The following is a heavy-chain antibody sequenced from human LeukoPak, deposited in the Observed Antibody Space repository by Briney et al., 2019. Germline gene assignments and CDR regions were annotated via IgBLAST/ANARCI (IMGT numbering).Heavy chain of an antibody. J-gene: IGHJ4*02. Sequence: ASVKVSRKASGGTFSSYAISWVRQAPGQGLEWMGGIIAIFGTANYAQKFQGRVTITADESTSTAYMELSSLRSEDTAVYYCARDSHGYYFDYWGQGTLVTVSS. D-gene: IGHD4-17*01. CDR1: GGTFSSYA. V-gene: IGHV1-69*13. CDR3: ARDSHGYYFDY. CDR2: IIAIFGTA.